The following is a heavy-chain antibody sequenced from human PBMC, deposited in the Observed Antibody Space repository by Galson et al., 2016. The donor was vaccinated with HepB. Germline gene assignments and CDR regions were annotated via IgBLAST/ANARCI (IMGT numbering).Heavy chain of an antibody. CDR2: IKQDGSEK. D-gene: IGHD4-17*01. CDR3: AREGLSDYGDYKYYYYALDV. Sequence: SLRLSCAASGFTFSSCWMTWVRQAPGKGLEWVANIKQDGSEKYSVDSVKGRFTISRDNAKNSLYLQMNSLRAEDTAVYYCAREGLSDYGDYKYYYYALDVWGQGTTVTVSS. J-gene: IGHJ6*02. CDR1: GFTFSSCW. V-gene: IGHV3-7*01.